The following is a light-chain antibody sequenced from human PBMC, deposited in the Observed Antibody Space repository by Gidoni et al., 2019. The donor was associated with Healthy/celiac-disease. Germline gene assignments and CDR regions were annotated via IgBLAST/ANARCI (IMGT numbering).Light chain of an antibody. CDR2: SNN. CDR1: SSNIGSNT. J-gene: IGLJ2*01. V-gene: IGLV1-44*01. Sequence: QSVLTQPPSASGTPGQRVTIPCSGSSSNIGSNTVNWYQQLPGPAPKLLIYSNNQRPSGVPARFSGSKSGTSASLAISGLQSEDEADYYCAAWDDSLNGHVVFGGGTKLTVL. CDR3: AAWDDSLNGHVV.